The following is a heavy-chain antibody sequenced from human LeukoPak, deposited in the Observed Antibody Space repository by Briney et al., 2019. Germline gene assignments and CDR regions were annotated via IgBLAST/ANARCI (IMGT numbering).Heavy chain of an antibody. Sequence: SGGSLRLSCAASGFTFIRYSMNWVRQAPGKGLEWVSYISSSGSSTYYADSVKGRFTVSRDNAKNSLYLQMNSLRDEDTAVYYCASISGSDFDYWGQGTLATVSS. CDR1: GFTFIRYS. CDR2: ISSSGSST. D-gene: IGHD3-10*01. V-gene: IGHV3-48*02. J-gene: IGHJ4*02. CDR3: ASISGSDFDY.